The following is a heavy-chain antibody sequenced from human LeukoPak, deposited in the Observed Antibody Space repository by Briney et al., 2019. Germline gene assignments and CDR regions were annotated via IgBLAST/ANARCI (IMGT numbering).Heavy chain of an antibody. J-gene: IGHJ5*02. Sequence: ASVKVSCKASGYTFTGYYIHWVRQAPGQGLEWMGWINPNSGGTNYAQKFQGRVTMTRDTSISTVYMELSRLRSDDTAVYYCARDIVMVTYWFDPWGQGTLVTVSS. CDR1: GYTFTGYY. CDR3: ARDIVMVTYWFDP. CDR2: INPNSGGT. D-gene: IGHD5-18*01. V-gene: IGHV1-2*02.